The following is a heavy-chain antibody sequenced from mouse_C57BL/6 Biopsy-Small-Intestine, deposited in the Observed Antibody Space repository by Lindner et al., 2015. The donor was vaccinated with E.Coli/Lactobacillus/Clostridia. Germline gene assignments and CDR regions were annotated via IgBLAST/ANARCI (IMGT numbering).Heavy chain of an antibody. CDR1: GYTFTNYY. CDR2: INPSGGST. V-gene: IGHV1-55*01. J-gene: IGHJ2*01. Sequence: SVKVSCKASGYTFTNYYIHWVRQAPGQGLEWMGIINPSGGSTNYVQNFQGRVTMTRDTSTSTLYMELSSLTSEDTAVYYCARAKLGSVKYYFDYWGQGTLVTVSS. CDR3: ARAKLGSVKYYFDY. D-gene: IGHD4-1*01.